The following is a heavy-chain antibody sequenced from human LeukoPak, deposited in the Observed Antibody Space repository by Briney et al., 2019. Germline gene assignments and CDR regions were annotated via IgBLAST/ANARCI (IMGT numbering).Heavy chain of an antibody. Sequence: SETLSLTCTVSGGSISSGGYYWSWIRQHPGKGLEWIGYIYYSGSTYYNPSLKSRVTISVDTSKNQFSLKLSSVTAADTAVYYCARLIVATIRYFDYWGQGTLVTVSS. CDR2: IYYSGST. CDR1: GGSISSGGYY. CDR3: ARLIVATIRYFDY. D-gene: IGHD5-12*01. J-gene: IGHJ4*02. V-gene: IGHV4-31*03.